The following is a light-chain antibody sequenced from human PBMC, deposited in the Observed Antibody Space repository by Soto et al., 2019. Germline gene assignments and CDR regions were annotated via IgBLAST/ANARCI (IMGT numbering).Light chain of an antibody. J-gene: IGKJ2*01. CDR3: QQYNSYSANA. CDR1: QSISGW. V-gene: IGKV1-5*01. CDR2: DAS. Sequence: DIQMTQSPYTLSPSVGDRVSITCRASQSISGWLAWYQQKPGKAPKLLIYDASSLENGDPSRFSGSGSGTEFALTISRLQPDDFATYQYQQYNSYSANAFGQGTKLEIK.